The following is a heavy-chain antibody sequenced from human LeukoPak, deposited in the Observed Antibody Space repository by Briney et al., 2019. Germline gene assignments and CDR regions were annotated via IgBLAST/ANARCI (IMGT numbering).Heavy chain of an antibody. CDR1: GGSISSYY. CDR3: ARDRDCGGDCYGY. Sequence: SETLSLTCTVSGGSISSYYWSWIRQPAGKGLEWIGRIYTSGSTNYNPSLKSRVTISVDKSRNQFSLKLSSVPAADTAVYYCARDRDCGGDCYGYWGQGTLVTVSS. D-gene: IGHD2-21*01. V-gene: IGHV4-4*07. CDR2: IYTSGST. J-gene: IGHJ4*02.